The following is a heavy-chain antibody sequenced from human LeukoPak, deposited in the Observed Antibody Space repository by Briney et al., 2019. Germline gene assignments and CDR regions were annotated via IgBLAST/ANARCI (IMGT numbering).Heavy chain of an antibody. J-gene: IGHJ5*02. CDR2: IDPNSGGS. V-gene: IGHV1-2*02. CDR1: GYTFTDFF. Sequence: ASVKVSCKASGYTFTDFFLHWVRQAPGQGLEYLGWIDPNSGGSESTRNLQGRVIMTRDTSISTAYLQLIRLRSDDTAVYYCARGSGVAGGLKRPIDPWGQGTLVTVSS. D-gene: IGHD2-15*01. CDR3: ARGSGVAGGLKRPIDP.